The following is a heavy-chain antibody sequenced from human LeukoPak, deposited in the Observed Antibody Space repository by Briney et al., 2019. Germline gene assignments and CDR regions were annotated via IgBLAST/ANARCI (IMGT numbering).Heavy chain of an antibody. Sequence: GGSLRLSCAASGFTFSGYEMNWVRQAPGKGLEWVSYISSSGSTIYYAASVKGRFTISRDNAKNSLYLQMNSLRAEDTAVSYCAELGITMIGGVWGKGTTVTISS. CDR3: AELGITMIGGV. V-gene: IGHV3-48*03. CDR2: ISSSGSTI. D-gene: IGHD3-10*02. CDR1: GFTFSGYE. J-gene: IGHJ6*04.